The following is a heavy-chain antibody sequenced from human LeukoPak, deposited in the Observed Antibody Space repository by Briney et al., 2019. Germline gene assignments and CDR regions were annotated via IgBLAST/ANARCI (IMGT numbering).Heavy chain of an antibody. CDR2: INHSGST. D-gene: IGHD6-13*01. V-gene: IGHV4-34*01. CDR1: GVSFSGYY. J-gene: IGHJ4*02. CDR3: ARIAAAGTAPNDY. Sequence: PSETLSLTCAVYGVSFSGYYWSWIRQPPGKGLEWIGEINHSGSTNYNPSLKSRVTISVDTSKNQFSLKLSSVTAADTAVYYCARIAAAGTAPNDYWGQGTLVTVSS.